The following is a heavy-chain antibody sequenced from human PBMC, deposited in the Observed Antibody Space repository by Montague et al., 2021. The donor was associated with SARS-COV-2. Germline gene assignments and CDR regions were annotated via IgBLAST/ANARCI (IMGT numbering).Heavy chain of an antibody. CDR2: FYSVGST. V-gene: IGHV4-59*02. J-gene: IGHJ3*02. D-gene: IGHD1-14*01. Sequence: SETLSLTCTASGASASSSDWGWIRQSPGKGLEWIGYFYSVGSTDYNPSLKSRVTISRDTSKNQFSLKVRSVTAADTAIYYCARETMTADAFDIWGQGTMVTVSS. CDR1: GASASSSD. CDR3: ARETMTADAFDI.